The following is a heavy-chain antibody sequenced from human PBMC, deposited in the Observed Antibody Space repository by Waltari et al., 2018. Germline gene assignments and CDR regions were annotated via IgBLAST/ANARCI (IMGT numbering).Heavy chain of an antibody. D-gene: IGHD2-15*01. J-gene: IGHJ4*02. CDR1: GDSLSSDGVA. V-gene: IGHV6-1*01. Sequence: QVQLQQSGPGLVKPSQTLSLTCAISGDSLSSDGVAWNWIKQSPSGGLEWLGRTYYWSKWYSEYAVSVRRRITVDPNTSKNLFSLHLNSMTPEDTAVYYCARGKYSAFDYWGQGALVTVSS. CDR3: ARGKYSAFDY. CDR2: TYYWSKWYS.